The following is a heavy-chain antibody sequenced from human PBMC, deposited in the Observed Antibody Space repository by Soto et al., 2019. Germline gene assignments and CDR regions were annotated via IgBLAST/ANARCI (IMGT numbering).Heavy chain of an antibody. V-gene: IGHV3-30-3*01. CDR3: ARDDGDVEIVATAKFDY. CDR1: GFTFSSYA. D-gene: IGHD5-12*01. J-gene: IGHJ4*02. CDR2: ISYDGSNK. Sequence: QVQLVESGGGVVQPGRSLRLSCTASGFTFSSYAMHWVRQAPGKGLEWVAVISYDGSNKYYADSVKGRFTISRDNSKNTLYLQMNSLRAEDTAVYYCARDDGDVEIVATAKFDYWGQGTLVTVSS.